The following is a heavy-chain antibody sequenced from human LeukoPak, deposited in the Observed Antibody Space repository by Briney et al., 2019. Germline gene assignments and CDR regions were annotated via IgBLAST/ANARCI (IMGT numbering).Heavy chain of an antibody. CDR1: GFTFSSYA. Sequence: GGSLRLSCAASGFTFSSYAMTWVRQAPGKGLEWVSSISTSSSYIYYADSVKGRFTISRDNAKNSLYLQMNSLRAEDTAVYYCARGADGVSSNSRGWFDPWGQGTLVTVSS. CDR3: ARGADGVSSNSRGWFDP. V-gene: IGHV3-21*01. D-gene: IGHD2-15*01. J-gene: IGHJ5*02. CDR2: ISTSSSYI.